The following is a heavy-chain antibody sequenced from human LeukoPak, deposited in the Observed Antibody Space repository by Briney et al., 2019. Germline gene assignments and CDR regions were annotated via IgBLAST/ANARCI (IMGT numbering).Heavy chain of an antibody. CDR2: IYHSGST. J-gene: IGHJ6*03. V-gene: IGHV4-30-2*01. CDR3: ARDIAARTNYYYYYMDV. D-gene: IGHD6-6*01. Sequence: PSETLSLTCTVSGGSISSGGYYWSWIRQPPGKGLEWIGYIYHSGSTYYNPSLKSRVTISVDRSKNQFSLKLSSVTAADTAVYYCARDIAARTNYYYYYMDVWGKGATVTVSS. CDR1: GGSISSGGYY.